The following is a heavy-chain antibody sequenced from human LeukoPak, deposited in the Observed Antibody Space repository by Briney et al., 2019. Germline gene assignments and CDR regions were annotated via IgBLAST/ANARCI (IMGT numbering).Heavy chain of an antibody. CDR2: ITNSVGGT. V-gene: IGHV3-23*01. D-gene: IGHD1-26*01. J-gene: IGHJ4*02. CDR3: VKFVGAKGY. CDR1: GFTFSSYA. Sequence: GGSLRLSCEASGFTFSSYAMTWVRQAPGKGLEWVSAITNSVGGTYYGDSVKGRFTISRDNSKNTLYLQMNSLKAEDTAVYYCVKFVGAKGYWGQGTLVTVSS.